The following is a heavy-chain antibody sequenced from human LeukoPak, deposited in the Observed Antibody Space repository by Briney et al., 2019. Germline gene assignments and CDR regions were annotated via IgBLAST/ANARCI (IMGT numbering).Heavy chain of an antibody. D-gene: IGHD6-19*01. CDR3: AKGIYSSGWSYFDY. J-gene: IGHJ4*01. V-gene: IGHV3-23*01. Sequence: GGSLRLSCAASGFTFSNSAMSWVRQAPGKGLEWVSNLSGSGITTYYADSVKGRFTISRDNSKNTLYLQMNTLRAEDSALYYCAKGIYSSGWSYFDYWGHGTLVTVSS. CDR2: LSGSGITT. CDR1: GFTFSNSA.